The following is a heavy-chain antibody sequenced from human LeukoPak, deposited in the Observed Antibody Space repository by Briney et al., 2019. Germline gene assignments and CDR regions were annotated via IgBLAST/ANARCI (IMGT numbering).Heavy chain of an antibody. J-gene: IGHJ4*02. V-gene: IGHV3-30*02. CDR1: GFTFSSYG. Sequence: QPGGSLRLSCAASGFTFSSYGMHWVRQAPGKGLEWVAFIRYDGSNKYYADSVKGRFTISRDNSKNTLYLQMNSLRAEDTAVYYCAKGLYYYDSSASPFDYWGQGTLVTVSS. D-gene: IGHD3-22*01. CDR2: IRYDGSNK. CDR3: AKGLYYYDSSASPFDY.